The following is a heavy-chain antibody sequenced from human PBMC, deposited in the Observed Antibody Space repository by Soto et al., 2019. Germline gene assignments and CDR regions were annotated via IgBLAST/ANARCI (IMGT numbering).Heavy chain of an antibody. J-gene: IGHJ2*01. D-gene: IGHD5-12*01. V-gene: IGHV1-69*01. CDR1: GGTFSSYA. CDR2: IVPIFNTA. CDR3: SRREAGPKKVAEYWYCDL. Sequence: QVQLVQSGAEVKKPGSSVKVSCKASGGTFSSYAISWVLQAPGQGLEWMGGIVPIFNTANYAQKFQGRVTIVANESTNPSYMERSSLRFEDTAVYYSSRREAGPKKVAEYWYCDLWGRGTLVVVSS.